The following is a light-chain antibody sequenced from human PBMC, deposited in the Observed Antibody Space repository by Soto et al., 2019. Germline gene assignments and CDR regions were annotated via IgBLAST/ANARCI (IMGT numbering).Light chain of an antibody. CDR3: SSYTSSSTWV. CDR2: DVS. V-gene: IGLV2-14*01. J-gene: IGLJ3*02. CDR1: SSDVGGYNY. Sequence: QSVLTQPASVSGSPGQSIAISCTGTSSDVGGYNYVSWYQQHPGKTPNLMIYDVSKRPSGVSNRFSGSKSGNTASLTISGLQAEDEADYYCSSYTSSSTWVFGGGTKVTVL.